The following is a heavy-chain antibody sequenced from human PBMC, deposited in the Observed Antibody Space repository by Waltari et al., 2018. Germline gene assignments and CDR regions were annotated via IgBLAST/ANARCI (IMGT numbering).Heavy chain of an antibody. V-gene: IGHV4-31*01. Sequence: QVQLQESGPGLVKPSQTLSLTCTVSGGSISSGSYYWSWIRHHPGKGLEWIGFIYYSGNTYYNPSLKSLVTISVDTSKNQFSLKLSSVTAADTAVYYCARDQRMCSSTSCYAFDYWGQGTLVTVSS. CDR1: GGSISSGSYY. CDR2: IYYSGNT. CDR3: ARDQRMCSSTSCYAFDY. D-gene: IGHD2-2*01. J-gene: IGHJ4*02.